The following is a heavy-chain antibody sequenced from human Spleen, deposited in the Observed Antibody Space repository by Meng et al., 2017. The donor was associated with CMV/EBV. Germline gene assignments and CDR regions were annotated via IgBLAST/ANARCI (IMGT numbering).Heavy chain of an antibody. Sequence: AYSFMNSDITWVRPATGQGLEWMGWMNPNSGNTNYAPKFQGRITMTRNPSIGTAYMELSSLRSDDTAVYYCARGDYDILTGGVFFDYWGQGSLVTVSS. V-gene: IGHV1-8*01. CDR2: MNPNSGNT. CDR1: AYSFMNSD. CDR3: ARGDYDILTGGVFFDY. J-gene: IGHJ4*02. D-gene: IGHD3-9*01.